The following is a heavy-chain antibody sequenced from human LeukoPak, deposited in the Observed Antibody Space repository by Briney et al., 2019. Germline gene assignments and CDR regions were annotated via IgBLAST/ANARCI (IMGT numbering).Heavy chain of an antibody. Sequence: SETLSLTCAVYGGSFSGYYWSWIRQPPGKGLEWIGEINHSGSTNYNPSLKSRVTISVDTSKNQFSLKLSSVTAADTAVYYCARVAYYYDSSGYGKDYWGQGTPVTVSS. D-gene: IGHD3-22*01. V-gene: IGHV4-34*01. CDR2: INHSGST. CDR1: GGSFSGYY. CDR3: ARVAYYYDSSGYGKDY. J-gene: IGHJ4*02.